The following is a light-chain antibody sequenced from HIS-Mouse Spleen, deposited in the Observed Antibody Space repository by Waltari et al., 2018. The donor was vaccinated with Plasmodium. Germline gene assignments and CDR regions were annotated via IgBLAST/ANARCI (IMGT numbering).Light chain of an antibody. CDR2: RNN. Sequence: QSVLTQPPSASGTPGQRVPISCSGSSSNIGSNYVYWYQQLPGTAPKLLIYRNNQRHSGVPALYAGSKSGASASKAFSGLRSEDEADYYCAAWDDSLSGRVFGGGTKLTVL. CDR1: SSNIGSNY. CDR3: AAWDDSLSGRV. J-gene: IGLJ3*02. V-gene: IGLV1-47*01.